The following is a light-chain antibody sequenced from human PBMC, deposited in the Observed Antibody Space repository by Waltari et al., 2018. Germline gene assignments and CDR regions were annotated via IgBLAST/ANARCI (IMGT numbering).Light chain of an antibody. CDR3: QVWDTISDHVL. J-gene: IGLJ2*01. CDR2: YDS. V-gene: IGLV3-21*04. CDR1: NIAGAS. Sequence: SYVLTQPPSVSVAPGKTARIPCAVDNIAGASGPWSQQKPGQAPVVVINYDSGRPQGIPERISGSKSGNTATLTIGRVEAGDEADYYCQVWDTISDHVLFGGGTKLTVL.